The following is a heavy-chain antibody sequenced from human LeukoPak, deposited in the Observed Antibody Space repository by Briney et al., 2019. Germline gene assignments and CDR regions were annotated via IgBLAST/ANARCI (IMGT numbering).Heavy chain of an antibody. CDR3: AREGYYDTHYYFDY. CDR1: GYTFTSYG. D-gene: IGHD3-22*01. Sequence: ASVKVSCKASGYTFTSYGISWVRQAPGQGLEWMGWISAYNGNTNYAQKLQGRVTMTTDTSTGTAYMELRSLRSDDTAVYYCAREGYYDTHYYFDYWGQGTLVTVSS. V-gene: IGHV1-18*01. CDR2: ISAYNGNT. J-gene: IGHJ4*02.